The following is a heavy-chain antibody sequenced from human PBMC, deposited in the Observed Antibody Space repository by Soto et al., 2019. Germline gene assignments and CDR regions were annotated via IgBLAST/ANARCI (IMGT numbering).Heavy chain of an antibody. CDR1: GYTFTNYY. Sequence: QVQLVQSGAEVKKPGASVKVSCKASGYTFTNYYIHWVRQAPGQGLEWMGIINPSGGGTTYAQKFQGRVTMTRDTSTSTVYMELSSLRSEDTAVYYCVRDQVYYGMDVWGQGTTVTVSS. CDR3: VRDQVYYGMDV. V-gene: IGHV1-46*03. J-gene: IGHJ6*02. CDR2: INPSGGGT.